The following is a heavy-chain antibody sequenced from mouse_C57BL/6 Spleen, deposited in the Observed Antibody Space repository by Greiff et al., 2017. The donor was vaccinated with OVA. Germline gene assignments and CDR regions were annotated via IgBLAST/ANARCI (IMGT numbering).Heavy chain of an antibody. CDR2: ISSGSSTI. CDR3: AREGIYSWFAY. CDR1: GFTFSDYG. V-gene: IGHV5-17*01. D-gene: IGHD2-1*01. Sequence: EVKLMESGGGLVKPGGSLKLSCAASGFTFSDYGMHWVRQAPEKGLEWVAYISSGSSTIYYADTVKGRFTISRDNAKNTLFLQMTSLRSEDTAMYYCAREGIYSWFAYWGQGTLVTVSA. J-gene: IGHJ3*01.